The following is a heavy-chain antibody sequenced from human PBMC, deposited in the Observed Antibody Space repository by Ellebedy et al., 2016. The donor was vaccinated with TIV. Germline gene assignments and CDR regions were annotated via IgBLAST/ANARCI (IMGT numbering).Heavy chain of an antibody. J-gene: IGHJ4*02. Sequence: KVSCKGSGYSFISYWISWVRQMPGKGLEWMGIIYPGDSDTRYSPSFQGQVTISADKSISTVYLQWSSLKASDTAMYYCARRVAVAGTNFDYWGQGTLVTVSS. CDR3: ARRVAVAGTNFDY. CDR1: GYSFISYW. D-gene: IGHD6-19*01. CDR2: IYPGDSDT. V-gene: IGHV5-51*01.